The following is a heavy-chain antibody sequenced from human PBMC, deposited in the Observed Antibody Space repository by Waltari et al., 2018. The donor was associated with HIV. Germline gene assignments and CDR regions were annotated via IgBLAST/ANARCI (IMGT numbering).Heavy chain of an antibody. Sequence: QVHLVHSGSELRTPGPSVQVSCRASGSTFTTYALYWVRQAPGQGLEWMGWINTKTGNPTYAQDFTGRFVFSLDTSVSTAYLQINSLKAEDTAVYYCARGPGRSVDYWGQGTLVTVSS. D-gene: IGHD3-10*01. CDR1: GSTFTTYA. J-gene: IGHJ4*02. CDR2: INTKTGNP. CDR3: ARGPGRSVDY. V-gene: IGHV7-4-1*02.